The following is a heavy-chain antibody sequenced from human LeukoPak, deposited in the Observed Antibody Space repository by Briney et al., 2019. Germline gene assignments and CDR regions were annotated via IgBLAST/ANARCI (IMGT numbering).Heavy chain of an antibody. CDR3: ARRELLGGWFDP. D-gene: IGHD2-21*02. CDR1: GGSISSSSYY. V-gene: IGHV4-39*01. CDR2: IYYSGST. Sequence: SETLSLTCTVSGGSISSSSYYWGWIRQPPGKGLEWIGSIYYSGSTYYNPSLKSRVTISVDTSKNQFSLKLSSVTAADTAVYYCARRELLGGWFDPWGQGTQVTVSS. J-gene: IGHJ5*02.